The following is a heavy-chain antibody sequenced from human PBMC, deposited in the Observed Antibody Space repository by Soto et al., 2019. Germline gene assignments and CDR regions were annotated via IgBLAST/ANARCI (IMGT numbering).Heavy chain of an antibody. CDR2: IYYSGST. D-gene: IGHD3-16*01. Sequence: SETLSLTCTVSGGSISSYYWSWIRQPPGKGLEWIGYIYYSGSTNYNPSLKSRVTISVDTSKNQFSLKLSSVTAADTAVYYCARRVARKLGPYNWFDPWGQGTLVTVSS. V-gene: IGHV4-59*08. CDR3: ARRVARKLGPYNWFDP. CDR1: GGSISSYY. J-gene: IGHJ5*02.